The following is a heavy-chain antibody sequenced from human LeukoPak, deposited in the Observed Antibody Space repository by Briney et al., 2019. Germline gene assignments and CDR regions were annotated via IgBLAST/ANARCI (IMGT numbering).Heavy chain of an antibody. D-gene: IGHD2-15*01. CDR1: GGSISSGDYY. Sequence: SQTLSLTCTVSGGSISSGDYYWSWIRQPPGKGLEWIGYIYYSGGTSYNPSLKSRILFSVDTSQNQSSLKLNSVTAADTAVYYCVREILYCSGGSCYRGPFDNWGQGTLVTVSA. V-gene: IGHV4-30-4*01. J-gene: IGHJ4*02. CDR2: IYYSGGT. CDR3: VREILYCSGGSCYRGPFDN.